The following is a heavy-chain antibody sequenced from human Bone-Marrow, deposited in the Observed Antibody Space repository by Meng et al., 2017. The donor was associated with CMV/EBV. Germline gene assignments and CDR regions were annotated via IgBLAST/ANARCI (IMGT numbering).Heavy chain of an antibody. D-gene: IGHD2/OR15-2a*01. J-gene: IGHJ6*02. CDR2: TSIYKGDS. Sequence: ASVKVSCKASGYDFNTYAMTWVRQAPGQGLEWMGWTSIYKGDSSLAKKFQGRVTMTRDTSTRTASMEPRSLRSDDTAVYYCASGSTTLTYYYYNYGMDVSGQGTTVTVSS. CDR3: ASGSTTLTYYYYNYGMDV. CDR1: GYDFNTYA. V-gene: IGHV1-18*04.